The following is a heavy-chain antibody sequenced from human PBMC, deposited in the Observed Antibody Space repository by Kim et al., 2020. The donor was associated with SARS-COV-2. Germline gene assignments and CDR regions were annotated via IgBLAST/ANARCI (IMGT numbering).Heavy chain of an antibody. V-gene: IGHV4-59*01. J-gene: IGHJ2*01. CDR2: IYYSGST. CDR3: ARDPRRWLQSTNYWYFEL. CDR1: GCAISSYY. D-gene: IGHD5-12*01. Sequence: SETLSLTCTVSGCAISSYYLSWIRQPPGKGLEWIGYIYYSGSTNYNPSLKSRVTISVDTSKNQFSLKLSSVTAADTAVYYGARDPRRWLQSTNYWYFEL.